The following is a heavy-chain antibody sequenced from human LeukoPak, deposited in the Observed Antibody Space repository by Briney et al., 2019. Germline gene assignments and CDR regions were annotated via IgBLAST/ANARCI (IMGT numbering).Heavy chain of an antibody. V-gene: IGHV1-69*13. Sequence: SVKVSCKASGGTFSSYAISWVRQAPGQGLEWMGGITPIFGTADYAQKFQGRVTITADESTSTAYMELSSLRSGDTAVYYCARGVAVAGTFWYWGQGTLVTVSS. J-gene: IGHJ4*02. CDR2: ITPIFGTA. CDR1: GGTFSSYA. CDR3: ARGVAVAGTFWY. D-gene: IGHD6-19*01.